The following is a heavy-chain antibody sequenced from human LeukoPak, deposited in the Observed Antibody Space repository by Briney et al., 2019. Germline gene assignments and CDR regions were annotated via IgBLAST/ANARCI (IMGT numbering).Heavy chain of an antibody. D-gene: IGHD2-8*01. J-gene: IGHJ4*02. CDR3: ARGALRRYHYYGTNGTDY. Sequence: SETLSLTCGVYGGSFSGYYLSWIRQPPGKGLEWIGEITHSGATNYNPSLKSRVTLFLDTSKNQLSLILTSVTAADTAVYYCARGALRRYHYYGTNGTDYWGQGSLVTVSS. CDR1: GGSFSGYY. V-gene: IGHV4-34*01. CDR2: ITHSGAT.